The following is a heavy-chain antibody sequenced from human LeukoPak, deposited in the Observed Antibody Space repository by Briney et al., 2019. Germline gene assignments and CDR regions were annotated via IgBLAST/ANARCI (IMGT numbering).Heavy chain of an antibody. CDR2: LRYDGSNK. CDR3: AKLGFTIFGVVMEDYFDY. V-gene: IGHV3-30*02. Sequence: GGSLRLSCAASGFTFSNYGMHWVRQASGKGLKWVAFLRYDGSNKYYADSVKGRFTISRDNSKNTLYLQMNSLRAEDTAVYYCAKLGFTIFGVVMEDYFDYWGQGTLVTVSS. CDR1: GFTFSNYG. D-gene: IGHD3-3*01. J-gene: IGHJ4*02.